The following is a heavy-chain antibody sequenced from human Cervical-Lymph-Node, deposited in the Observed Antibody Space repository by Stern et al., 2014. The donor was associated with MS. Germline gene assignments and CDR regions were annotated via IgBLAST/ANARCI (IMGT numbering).Heavy chain of an antibody. D-gene: IGHD3-10*01. J-gene: IGHJ6*02. CDR3: ARDLVLLVGSQTYYSGLDV. V-gene: IGHV3-9*01. CDR2: ISWNSDSV. Sequence: EVQLVESGGDLVQPGGSPRLSCAASGFTFNDYVINWVRPAPEKGLGWVSGISWNSDSVAYADSVKGRFTISRDNAKNSVYLQMDSLRREDTALYYCARDLVLLVGSQTYYSGLDVWGQGTMVTVSS. CDR1: GFTFNDYV.